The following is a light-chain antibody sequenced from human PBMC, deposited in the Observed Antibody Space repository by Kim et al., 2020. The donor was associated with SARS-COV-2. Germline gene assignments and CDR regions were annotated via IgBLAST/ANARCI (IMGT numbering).Light chain of an antibody. V-gene: IGLV3-1*01. CDR2: QDS. CDR1: KLGDKY. J-gene: IGLJ1*01. CDR3: QAWDSSTPYV. Sequence: SYELTQPPSVSVSPGQTASITCSGDKLGDKYACWYQQKPGQSPVLVIYQDSKWPSGIPERFSGSNSGNTATLTISGTQAMDEADYYCQAWDSSTPYVFGT.